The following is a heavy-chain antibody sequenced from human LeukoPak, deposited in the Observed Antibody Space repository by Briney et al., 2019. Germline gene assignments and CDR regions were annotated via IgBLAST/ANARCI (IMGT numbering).Heavy chain of an antibody. CDR1: GFTFSSYA. CDR3: ARDRATVDYYDSSGVDY. CDR2: ISYDGSNK. J-gene: IGHJ4*02. D-gene: IGHD3-22*01. Sequence: GRSLRLSCEASGFTFSSYAMHWVRQAPGKGLEWVAVISYDGSNKYYADSVKGRFTISRDNSTNTLYLQMTSLRAEDTAVYYCARDRATVDYYDSSGVDYWGQGTLVTVSS. V-gene: IGHV3-30-3*01.